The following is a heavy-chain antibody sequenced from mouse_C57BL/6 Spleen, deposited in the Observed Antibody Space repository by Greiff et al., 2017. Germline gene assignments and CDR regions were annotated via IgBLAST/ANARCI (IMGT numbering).Heavy chain of an antibody. CDR3: ARKGLDSFDY. V-gene: IGHV1-50*01. Sequence: QVQLQQPGAELVKPGASVKLSCKASGYTFTSYWMQWVKQRPGQGLEWIGEIDPSDSYTNSNQKFKGKATLTVDTSSSTAYMQLSSLTSEDSAVYYCARKGLDSFDYWGQGTTLTVSS. CDR2: IDPSDSYT. D-gene: IGHD2-2*01. CDR1: GYTFTSYW. J-gene: IGHJ2*01.